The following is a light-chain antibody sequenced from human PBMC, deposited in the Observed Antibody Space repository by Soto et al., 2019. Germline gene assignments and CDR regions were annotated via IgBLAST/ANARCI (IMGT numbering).Light chain of an antibody. CDR2: DAY. V-gene: IGKV3-20*01. CDR1: QSVSSAY. J-gene: IGKJ2*01. CDR3: QQYGSSPLYT. Sequence: EIVLTQSPGTLSLSPGERATLSCRASQSVSSAYLAWYQQKPGQAPRLLIYDAYNRATGIPDRFSGSGSGTDFTLTISRLEPEDFAVYYCQQYGSSPLYTFGQGTKLEIK.